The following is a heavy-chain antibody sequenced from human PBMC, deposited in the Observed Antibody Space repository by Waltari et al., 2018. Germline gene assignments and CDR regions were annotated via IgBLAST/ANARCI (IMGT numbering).Heavy chain of an antibody. Sequence: EVQLVESGGGWVQPGGSLRLYCAAAGFSFGNAGVSRVGQAPGKGLEWVADIKGDGSRKYYLDSVRGRFSISRDNTKNSVDLQMNSLRAEDTAVYYCARDDSSSGSYDAFDIWGQGTMVAVSS. CDR1: GFSFGNAG. V-gene: IGHV3-7*01. CDR2: IKGDGSRK. CDR3: ARDDSSSGSYDAFDI. J-gene: IGHJ3*02. D-gene: IGHD3-22*01.